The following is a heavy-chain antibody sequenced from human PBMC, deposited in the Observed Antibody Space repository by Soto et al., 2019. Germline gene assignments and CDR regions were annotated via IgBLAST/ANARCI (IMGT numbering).Heavy chain of an antibody. J-gene: IGHJ6*03. D-gene: IGHD3-10*01. CDR1: GFTFSSYG. V-gene: IGHV3-33*01. CDR2: IWYDGSNK. Sequence: PGGSLRLSCAASGFTFSSYGMHWVRQAPGKGLEWVAVIWYDGSNKYYADSVKGRFTISRDNSKNTLYLQMNRLRAEDTAVYYYARDGFGELSTDYYYYMDVWGKGTTATVSS. CDR3: ARDGFGELSTDYYYYMDV.